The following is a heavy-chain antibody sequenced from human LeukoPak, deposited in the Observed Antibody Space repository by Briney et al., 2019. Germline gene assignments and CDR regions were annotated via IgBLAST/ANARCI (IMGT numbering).Heavy chain of an antibody. CDR2: ISWNSGSI. CDR1: GFTFDDYA. V-gene: IGHV3-9*01. Sequence: GRSLRLSCAASGFTFDDYAMHWVRQAPGKGLEWVSGISWNSGSIGYADSVKGRFTISRDNAKNSLYLQMNSLRAEDTALYYCAKGDYYDSGGYRNWGQGTLVTVSS. D-gene: IGHD3-22*01. CDR3: AKGDYYDSGGYRN. J-gene: IGHJ4*02.